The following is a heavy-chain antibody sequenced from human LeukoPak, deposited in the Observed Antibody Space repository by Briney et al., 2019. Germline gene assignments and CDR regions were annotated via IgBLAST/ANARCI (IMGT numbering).Heavy chain of an antibody. V-gene: IGHV3-53*01. CDR2: VYSGGST. CDR1: GFTVSGNY. J-gene: IGHJ4*02. CDR3: ARYKYYYDRSGYYFDY. Sequence: GGSLRLSCAASGFTVSGNYMSWVRQAPGKGLECVSVVYSGGSTYCADSVKGRFTISRDNSKNTLYLQMNSLRAEDTAVYYCARYKYYYDRSGYYFDYWGQGTLVTVSS. D-gene: IGHD3-22*01.